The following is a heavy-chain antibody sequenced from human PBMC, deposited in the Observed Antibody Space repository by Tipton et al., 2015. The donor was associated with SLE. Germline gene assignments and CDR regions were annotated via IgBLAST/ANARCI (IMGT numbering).Heavy chain of an antibody. CDR2: INHSGST. CDR1: GGSFSGYY. J-gene: IGHJ5*02. V-gene: IGHV4-34*01. Sequence: LRLSCAVYGGSFSGYYWSWIRQPPGKGLEWIGEINHSGSTNYNPSLKSRVTISVDTSKNQFSLKLSSVTAADTAVYYCYYYDSSGYANWFDPWGQGTLVTVSS. D-gene: IGHD3-22*01. CDR3: YYYDSSGYANWFDP.